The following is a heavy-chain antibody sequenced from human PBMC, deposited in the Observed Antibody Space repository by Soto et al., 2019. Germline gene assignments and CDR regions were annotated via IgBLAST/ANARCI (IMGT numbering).Heavy chain of an antibody. CDR3: ARDDNSSDS. CDR1: GFSDSTYY. Sequence: EVQLVESGGGLSQPGGSLRLSCAVSGFSDSTYYMSWVRQAPGKGLEWVSVIWANGGTYYADSVRGRFSISRDISNNILYLQMNSLRVEDTVVYYCARDDNSSDSWGQGTLVTVSS. CDR2: IWANGGT. V-gene: IGHV3-53*01. J-gene: IGHJ4*02.